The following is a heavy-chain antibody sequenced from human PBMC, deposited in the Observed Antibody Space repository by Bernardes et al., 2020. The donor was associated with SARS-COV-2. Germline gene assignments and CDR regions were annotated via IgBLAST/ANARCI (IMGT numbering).Heavy chain of an antibody. CDR3: ARRTYSSGWYEDGAFDI. J-gene: IGHJ3*02. Sequence: SLTCTVSGGSISSSSYYWGWIRQPPGKGLEWIGSIYYSGSTYYNPSLKSRVTISVDTSKNQFSLKLSSVTAADTAVYYCARRTYSSGWYEDGAFDIWGQGTMVTVSS. D-gene: IGHD6-19*01. CDR1: GGSISSSSYY. V-gene: IGHV4-39*01. CDR2: IYYSGST.